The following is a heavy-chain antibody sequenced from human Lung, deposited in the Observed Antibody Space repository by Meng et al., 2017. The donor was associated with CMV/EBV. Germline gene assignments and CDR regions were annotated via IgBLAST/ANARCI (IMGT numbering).Heavy chain of an antibody. Sequence: ASVKVSXKASGYTFTNYYMHWVRQAPGQGLEWMGVINPSGGSTTYAQKFQGRLTMTRDTSTSTVYMELSSLKSEDTAMYYCARVLGQLVSPYGMDVWGQGNXVNGAS. J-gene: IGHJ6*02. CDR2: INPSGGST. V-gene: IGHV1-46*01. D-gene: IGHD6-13*01. CDR1: GYTFTNYY. CDR3: ARVLGQLVSPYGMDV.